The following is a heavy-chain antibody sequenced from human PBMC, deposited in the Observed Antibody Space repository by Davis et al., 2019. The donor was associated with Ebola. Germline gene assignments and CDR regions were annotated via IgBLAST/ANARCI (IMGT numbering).Heavy chain of an antibody. J-gene: IGHJ5*02. V-gene: IGHV3-53*05. CDR3: TRDQLGYTYGWESWFDP. CDR2: FYTDERT. Sequence: GESLKISCEVSGFSVSGKYMSWVRQAPGKGPEWVAVFYTDERTYYADSVKGRFTISRDNSNNTLHLQMNSLRVDDTAMYFCTRDQLGYTYGWESWFDPWGQGTLVTVSS. D-gene: IGHD5-18*01. CDR1: GFSVSGKY.